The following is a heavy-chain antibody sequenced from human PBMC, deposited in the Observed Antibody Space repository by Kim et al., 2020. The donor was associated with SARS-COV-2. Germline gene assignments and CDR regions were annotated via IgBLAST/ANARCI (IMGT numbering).Heavy chain of an antibody. CDR3: TTLLRYFDWLAVKYYYYGKAV. Sequence: GGSLRLSCAAFGFTFSNAWMSWVRQAPGKGLEWVGRIKSKTDGGTTDYAAPVKGRFTISRDDSKNTLYLQMNSLKTEDTAVYYCTTLLRYFDWLAVKYYYYGKAVWGQGTTVTVS. J-gene: IGHJ6*02. D-gene: IGHD3-9*01. V-gene: IGHV3-15*01. CDR1: GFTFSNAW. CDR2: IKSKTDGGTT.